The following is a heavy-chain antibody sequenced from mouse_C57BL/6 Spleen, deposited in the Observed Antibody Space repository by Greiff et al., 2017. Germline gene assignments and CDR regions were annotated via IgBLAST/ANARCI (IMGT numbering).Heavy chain of an antibody. J-gene: IGHJ4*01. Sequence: VQLQQPGTELVKPGASVKLSCKASGYTFTSYWMHWVKQRPGQGLEWIGNINPSNGGTNYNEKFKSKATLTVDKSSSTAYMQLSSLTSEDSAVYYCARVSASSGYPYYAMDYWGQGTSVTVSS. CDR2: INPSNGGT. V-gene: IGHV1-53*01. CDR3: ARVSASSGYPYYAMDY. CDR1: GYTFTSYW. D-gene: IGHD3-2*02.